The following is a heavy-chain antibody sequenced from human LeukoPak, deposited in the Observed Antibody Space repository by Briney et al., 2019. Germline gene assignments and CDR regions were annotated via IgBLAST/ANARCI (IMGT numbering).Heavy chain of an antibody. J-gene: IGHJ5*02. CDR3: ARDGRGVRYFDWPENWFDP. Sequence: GGSLRLSCAASGFTFSSYSMNWVRQAPGKGLEWVSSISSSSSYIYYADSVKGRFTISRDNAKNSLYLQMNSLRAEDTAVYYCARDGRGVRYFDWPENWFDPWGQGTLVTVSS. CDR1: GFTFSSYS. V-gene: IGHV3-21*01. D-gene: IGHD3-9*01. CDR2: ISSSSSYI.